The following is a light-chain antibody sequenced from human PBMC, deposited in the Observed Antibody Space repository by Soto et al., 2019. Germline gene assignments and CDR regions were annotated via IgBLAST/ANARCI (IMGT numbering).Light chain of an antibody. J-gene: IGLJ3*02. CDR1: SSNIGNNY. CDR2: ENN. V-gene: IGLV1-51*02. Sequence: QAVVTQPPSVSGAPGQKVTISCSGSSSNIGNNYVSWYQQLPATAPKLLIYENNKRPSGIPYRYSGSKSGTSATLGITGLQTGDEADYYCDTRDSSPFEFGRGTKLTVL. CDR3: DTRDSSPFE.